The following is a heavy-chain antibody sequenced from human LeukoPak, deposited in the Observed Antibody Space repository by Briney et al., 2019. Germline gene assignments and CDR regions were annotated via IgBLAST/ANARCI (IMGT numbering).Heavy chain of an antibody. CDR3: AREKFYDNSGYDY. CDR2: ISSSGNTV. Sequence: GGSLRLSCAASGFTFSSYEMNWVRQAPGQGLEWVAYISSSGNTVYYADSVKGRFTISRDNAKDSLFLQMNSLRAEDTADYYCAREKFYDNSGYDYWGQGTLVTVSS. CDR1: GFTFSSYE. V-gene: IGHV3-48*03. D-gene: IGHD3-22*01. J-gene: IGHJ4*02.